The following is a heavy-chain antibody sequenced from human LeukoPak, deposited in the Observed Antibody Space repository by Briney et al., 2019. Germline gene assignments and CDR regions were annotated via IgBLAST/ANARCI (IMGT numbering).Heavy chain of an antibody. J-gene: IGHJ4*02. V-gene: IGHV4-39*01. CDR3: ARHRDHDSSGFYFDY. D-gene: IGHD3-22*01. Sequence: SETLSLTCTVSGGSISSSSYYWGWIRQPPGKGLEWIGSIYYSGSTYYNPSLKSRVTISVDTSKNQFSLKLSSVTAADTVVYYCARHRDHDSSGFYFDYWGQGTLVTVSS. CDR1: GGSISSSSYY. CDR2: IYYSGST.